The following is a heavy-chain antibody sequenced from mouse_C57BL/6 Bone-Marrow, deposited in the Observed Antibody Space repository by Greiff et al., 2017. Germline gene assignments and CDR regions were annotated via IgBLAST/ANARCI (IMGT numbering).Heavy chain of an antibody. D-gene: IGHD1-1*01. J-gene: IGHJ4*01. CDR1: GYTFTSYW. V-gene: IGHV1-5*01. Sequence: EVKLQESGTVLARPGASVKMSCKTSGYTFTSYWMHWVKQRPGQGLEWIGAIYPGNSDTSYNQKFKGKAKLTAVTSASTAYMELSIMTNEDSAVYYGTTPITTVVPYYAMDYWGQGTSVTVSS. CDR2: IYPGNSDT. CDR3: TTPITTVVPYYAMDY.